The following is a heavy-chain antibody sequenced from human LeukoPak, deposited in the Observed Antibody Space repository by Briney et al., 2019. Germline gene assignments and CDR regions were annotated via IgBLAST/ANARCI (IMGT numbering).Heavy chain of an antibody. D-gene: IGHD5-24*01. J-gene: IGHJ4*02. Sequence: SETLSLTCTVSGGSISSYYWSWIRQPPGKGLEWIGYIYYSGSTNYNPSLKSRVTISVDTSKNEFSLKLSSVTAADTAVYYCAREMGRWLQILDYWGQGTLVTVSS. CDR1: GGSISSYY. V-gene: IGHV4-59*01. CDR2: IYYSGST. CDR3: AREMGRWLQILDY.